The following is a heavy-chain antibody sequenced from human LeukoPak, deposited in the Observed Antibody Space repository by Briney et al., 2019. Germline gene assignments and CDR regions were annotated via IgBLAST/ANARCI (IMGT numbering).Heavy chain of an antibody. Sequence: GGSLRLSCAASGFTFSSYIMNWVRQAPGKGLEWVSSISSGSSYIYYADSVKGRFTISRDNAKNSLYLQMNSLRAEDTAVYYCARSGQHLFDFWGQGTLITVSS. D-gene: IGHD6-13*01. J-gene: IGHJ4*02. V-gene: IGHV3-21*01. CDR2: ISSGSSYI. CDR1: GFTFSSYI. CDR3: ARSGQHLFDF.